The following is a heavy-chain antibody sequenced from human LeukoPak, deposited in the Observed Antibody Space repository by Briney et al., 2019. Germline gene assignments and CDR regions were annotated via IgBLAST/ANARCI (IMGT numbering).Heavy chain of an antibody. D-gene: IGHD3-10*01. CDR2: IYYSGST. CDR1: GGSFSGYY. J-gene: IGHJ5*02. Sequence: SETLSLTCAVYGGSFSGYYWSWIRQPPGKGLEWIGYIYYSGSTNYNPSLKSRVTISVDTSKNQFSLKLSSVTAADTAVYYCARGRITMVRGVRPDPWGQGTLVTVSS. CDR3: ARGRITMVRGVRPDP. V-gene: IGHV4-59*01.